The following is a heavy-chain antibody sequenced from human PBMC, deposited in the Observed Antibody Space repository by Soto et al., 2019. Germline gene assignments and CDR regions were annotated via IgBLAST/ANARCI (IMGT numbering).Heavy chain of an antibody. Sequence: GGSLRRSCSASGFTFNSYAMHWVRQAPGKGLEFVSAISSYGADTYYADSVKGRFAISRDNSKNTLYLQMSSLRAEDTALYYCVKEGYMRSDWYGQFDYWGRGALVTVSS. J-gene: IGHJ4*02. V-gene: IGHV3-64D*06. CDR1: GFTFNSYA. D-gene: IGHD6-19*01. CDR3: VKEGYMRSDWYGQFDY. CDR2: ISSYGADT.